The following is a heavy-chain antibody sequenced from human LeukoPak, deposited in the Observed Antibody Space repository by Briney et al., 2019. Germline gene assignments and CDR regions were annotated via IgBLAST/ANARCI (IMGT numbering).Heavy chain of an antibody. Sequence: PGGSLRLSCAASGFTFSSYGMHWVRQAPGKGLEWVAVISYDGSNKYYADSVKGRFTISRDNSKNTLYLQMNSLRAEDTAVYYCAKGDSSGYSPYVGFDYWGQGTLVTVSS. CDR2: ISYDGSNK. CDR1: GFTFSSYG. D-gene: IGHD3-22*01. J-gene: IGHJ4*02. V-gene: IGHV3-30*18. CDR3: AKGDSSGYSPYVGFDY.